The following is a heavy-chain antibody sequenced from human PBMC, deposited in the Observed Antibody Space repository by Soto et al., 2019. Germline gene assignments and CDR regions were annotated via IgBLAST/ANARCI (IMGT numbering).Heavy chain of an antibody. CDR2: IDPSGGIT. CDR3: ARDPCSGGSCYFFLVDY. J-gene: IGHJ4*02. V-gene: IGHV1-46*01. Sequence: ASVKVSCKASGYTFTKFHIHWVRQAPGQGLEWMGMIDPSGGITRDAQRFQGRITMTRDTSTSSVYMELRSLTSEDTAVYYCARDPCSGGSCYFFLVDYWGQGTLVTVSS. CDR1: GYTFTKFH. D-gene: IGHD2-15*01.